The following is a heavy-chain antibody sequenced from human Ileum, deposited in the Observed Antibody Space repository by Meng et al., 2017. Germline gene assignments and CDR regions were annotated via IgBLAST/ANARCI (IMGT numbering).Heavy chain of an antibody. CDR1: VFTFGRYW. Sequence: VGFGGGLLTPWGSLRLSCEASVFTFGRYWMHWVRQAPGKGLVWVARINTDGSDTRYADSVKGRFTISRDNAQNMVYLQMNSLRAEDTAVYYCARDKPHNWFDPWGQGTLVTVSS. J-gene: IGHJ5*02. CDR2: INTDGSDT. CDR3: ARDKPHNWFDP. V-gene: IGHV3-74*01.